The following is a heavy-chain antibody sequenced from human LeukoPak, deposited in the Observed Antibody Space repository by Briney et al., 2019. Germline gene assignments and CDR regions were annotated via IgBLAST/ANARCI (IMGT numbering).Heavy chain of an antibody. D-gene: IGHD6-13*01. CDR3: ATIAAAGVGPMDV. CDR1: GGSISSYY. Sequence: SETLSLTCTVSGGSISSYYWSWIRQPPGKGLEWIGYIYYSGSTNYNPSLKSRVTISVDTSKNQLSLKLSSVTAADTAVYYCATIAAAGVGPMDVWGQGTTVTVSS. J-gene: IGHJ6*02. V-gene: IGHV4-59*01. CDR2: IYYSGST.